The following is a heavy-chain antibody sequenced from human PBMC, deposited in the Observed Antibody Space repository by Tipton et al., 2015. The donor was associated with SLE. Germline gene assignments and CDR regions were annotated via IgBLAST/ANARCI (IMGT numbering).Heavy chain of an antibody. Sequence: LRLSCTVSGGSIGSYYWSWIRQPPGKGLEWIGEINHSGSTNYNPSLKSRVTISVDTSKNQFSLKLSSVTAADTAVYYCARGLVASTTVADGWYFDLWGRGTLVTVSS. CDR2: INHSGST. CDR1: GGSIGSYY. J-gene: IGHJ2*01. D-gene: IGHD4-23*01. V-gene: IGHV4-34*01. CDR3: ARGLVASTTVADGWYFDL.